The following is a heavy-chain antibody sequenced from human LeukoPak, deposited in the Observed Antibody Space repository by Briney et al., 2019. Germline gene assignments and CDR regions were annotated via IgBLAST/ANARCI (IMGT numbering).Heavy chain of an antibody. V-gene: IGHV3-23*01. Sequence: GGSLRLSCAASGLTFDDYAMHWVRQAPGKGLEWVSAISGSGGSTYYADSVKGRFTISRDNSKNTLYLQMNSLRAEDTAVYYCAKRASGWYYFDYWGQGTLVTVSS. CDR3: AKRASGWYYFDY. CDR1: GLTFDDYA. CDR2: ISGSGGST. D-gene: IGHD6-19*01. J-gene: IGHJ4*02.